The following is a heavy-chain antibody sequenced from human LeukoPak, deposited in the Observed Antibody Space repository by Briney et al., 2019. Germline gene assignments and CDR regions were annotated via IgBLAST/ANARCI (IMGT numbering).Heavy chain of an antibody. CDR1: GFTFSSYA. V-gene: IGHV3-30*04. J-gene: IGHJ4*02. CDR3: AKTPLYDSSHFDY. Sequence: GGSLRLSCAASGFTFSSYAMHWVRQAPGKGLEWVAVISYDGSNKYYADSVKGRFTISRDNSKNTLYLQMNSLRAEDTAVYYCAKTPLYDSSHFDYWGQGTLVTVSS. D-gene: IGHD3-22*01. CDR2: ISYDGSNK.